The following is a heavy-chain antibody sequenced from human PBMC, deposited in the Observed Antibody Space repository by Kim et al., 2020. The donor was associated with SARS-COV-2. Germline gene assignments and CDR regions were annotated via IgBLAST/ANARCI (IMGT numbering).Heavy chain of an antibody. CDR2: IIPIFGTA. CDR3: ARSNSGGVVVVGYYYYGMDV. Sequence: SVKVSCKASGGTFSSYAISWVRQAPGQGLEWMGGIIPIFGTANYAQKFQGRVTITAEESTSTAYMELSSLRSEDTAVYYCARSNSGGVVVVGYYYYGMDVWGQGTTVTVSS. D-gene: IGHD3-22*01. J-gene: IGHJ6*02. V-gene: IGHV1-69*13. CDR1: GGTFSSYA.